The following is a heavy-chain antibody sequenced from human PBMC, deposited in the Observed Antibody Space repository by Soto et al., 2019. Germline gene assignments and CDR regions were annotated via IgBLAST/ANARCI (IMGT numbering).Heavy chain of an antibody. J-gene: IGHJ3*02. CDR1: GGSISSGGYY. D-gene: IGHD6-13*01. Sequence: QVQLQESGPGLVKPSQTLSLTCTVSGGSISSGGYYWSWIRQHPGKGLEWIGYIYYSWSTYYNPSLKSRVTIXXDXSXXHFSLKLSSVTAADTAVYYCARGVGQQLGPDAFDIWGQGTMVTVSS. CDR3: ARGVGQQLGPDAFDI. V-gene: IGHV4-31*03. CDR2: IYYSWST.